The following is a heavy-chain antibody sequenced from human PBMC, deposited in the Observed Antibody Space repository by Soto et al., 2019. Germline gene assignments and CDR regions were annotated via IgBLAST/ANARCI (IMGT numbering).Heavy chain of an antibody. CDR3: ASDGGYDSSGSDAFDI. CDR1: GGSISSGGYS. D-gene: IGHD3-22*01. J-gene: IGHJ3*02. V-gene: IGHV4-30-2*01. Sequence: QLQLQESGSGLVKPSQTLSLTCAVSGGSISSGGYSWSWIRQPPGKGLEWIGYIYHSGSTYYNPSLKSRVTISVDRAKNQFSLKLSSVTAADTAVYYCASDGGYDSSGSDAFDIWGQGTMVTVSS. CDR2: IYHSGST.